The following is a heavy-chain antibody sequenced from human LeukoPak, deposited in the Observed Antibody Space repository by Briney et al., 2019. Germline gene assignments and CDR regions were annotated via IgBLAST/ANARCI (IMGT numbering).Heavy chain of an antibody. Sequence: GGSLRLPCAASGFTFSSYTMSWVRQAPGKGLEWVSSIASDSSIHYADSVKGRFTISRDNAKNSLYLQMNSLRADDTAVYYCARVPEYMDLLILYSTTPDYWGQGALVTVSS. J-gene: IGHJ4*02. CDR2: IASDSSI. V-gene: IGHV3-21*01. CDR3: ARVPEYMDLLILYSTTPDY. D-gene: IGHD3-9*01. CDR1: GFTFSSYT.